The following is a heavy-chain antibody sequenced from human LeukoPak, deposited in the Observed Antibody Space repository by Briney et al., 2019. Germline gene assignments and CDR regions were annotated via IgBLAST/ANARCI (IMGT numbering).Heavy chain of an antibody. CDR2: ISWNSGSI. Sequence: GGSLRLSCAASGFIFNNYAMHWVRQPPGKGLEWVSGISWNSGSIDYADSVKGRFTISRDNAKNSLYLQMNSLRVEDTAFYYCAKDNRRHYTSGPNPDSLHWGQGALVTVSS. D-gene: IGHD6-19*01. CDR1: GFIFNNYA. V-gene: IGHV3-9*01. CDR3: AKDNRRHYTSGPNPDSLH. J-gene: IGHJ4*02.